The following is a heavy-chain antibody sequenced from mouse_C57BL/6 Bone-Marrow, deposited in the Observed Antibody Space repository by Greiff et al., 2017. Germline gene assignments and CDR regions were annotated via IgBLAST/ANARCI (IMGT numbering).Heavy chain of an antibody. J-gene: IGHJ4*01. Sequence: HVPLPPPGTELVQPGASVKLSCKASGYTFTSYWMHWVKQRPGQGLEWIGNINPSNGGTNYNEKFKSKATLTVDKSSSTAYMQLSSLTSEDSAVYYCARFGCYAMDYWGQGTSVTVSS. CDR2: INPSNGGT. CDR3: ARFGCYAMDY. D-gene: IGHD2-2*01. CDR1: GYTFTSYW. V-gene: IGHV1-53*01.